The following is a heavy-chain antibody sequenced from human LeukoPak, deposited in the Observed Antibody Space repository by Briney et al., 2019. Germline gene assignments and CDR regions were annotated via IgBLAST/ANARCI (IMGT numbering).Heavy chain of an antibody. V-gene: IGHV3-20*04. Sequence: GESLRLSCAASGFTFDDYGMSRVRQAPGKGLEWVSGINWNGGSTGYADSVKGRFTISRDNAKNSLYLQMNSLRAENTAVYYCAKDHLGPNWFDPWGQGTLVTVSS. CDR1: GFTFDDYG. CDR2: INWNGGST. J-gene: IGHJ5*02. D-gene: IGHD7-27*01. CDR3: AKDHLGPNWFDP.